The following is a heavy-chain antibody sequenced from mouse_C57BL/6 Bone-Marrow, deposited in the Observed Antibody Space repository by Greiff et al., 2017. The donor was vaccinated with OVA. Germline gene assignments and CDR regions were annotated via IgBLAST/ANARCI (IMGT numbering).Heavy chain of an antibody. CDR3: ARRVATGAMDY. D-gene: IGHD1-1*01. CDR1: GFTFSDYY. V-gene: IGHV5-16*01. Sequence: EVHLVESEGGLVQPGSSMKLSCTASGFTFSDYYMAWVRQVPEKGLEWVANINYDGSSTYYLDSLKSRFIISRDNAKNILYLQMSSLKSEDTATYYCARRVATGAMDYWGQGTTLTVSS. CDR2: INYDGSST. J-gene: IGHJ4*01.